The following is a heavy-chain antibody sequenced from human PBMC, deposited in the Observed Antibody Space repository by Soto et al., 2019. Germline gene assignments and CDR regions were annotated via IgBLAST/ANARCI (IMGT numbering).Heavy chain of an antibody. Sequence: QLQLQESGPGLVKPSETLSLTCTVSGGSISSSSYYWGWIRQPPGKGLEWIGSIYYSGSTYYNPSLKSRVTISVDTSKNQFSLKLSSVTAADTAVYYCARESRSGWDYYFDYWGQGTLVTVSS. CDR2: IYYSGST. D-gene: IGHD6-19*01. CDR1: GGSISSSSYY. J-gene: IGHJ4*02. CDR3: ARESRSGWDYYFDY. V-gene: IGHV4-39*01.